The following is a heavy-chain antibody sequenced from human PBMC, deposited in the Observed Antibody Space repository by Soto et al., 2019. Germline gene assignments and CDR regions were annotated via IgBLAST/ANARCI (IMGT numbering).Heavy chain of an antibody. CDR3: ARGDYGTGGYPFPYFDY. Sequence: HEHLVKSGAEVKRPGASLKVSCKASGYRFTGYYIHWVRQAPGQGLEWMGWINPDSGATNYAQNFQGRVTLTSDTSISTASMDLTSLTSDDTAVYYCARGDYGTGGYPFPYFDYWGQGTLVIVSS. V-gene: IGHV1-2*02. J-gene: IGHJ4*02. D-gene: IGHD2-8*02. CDR1: GYRFTGYY. CDR2: INPDSGAT.